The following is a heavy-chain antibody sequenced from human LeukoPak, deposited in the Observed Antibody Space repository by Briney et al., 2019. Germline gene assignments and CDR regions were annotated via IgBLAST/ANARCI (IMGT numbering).Heavy chain of an antibody. D-gene: IGHD3-9*01. CDR3: ASGYFVHTFDF. CDR2: INHSGST. Sequence: SETLSLTCAVYGGSFSGCYWSWIRQPPGKGLEWIGEINHSGSTNYNPSLKSRVTISIDTSKNQFSLKLTSVTAADTAIFYCASGYFVHTFDFWGQGTLVTVSS. V-gene: IGHV4-34*01. J-gene: IGHJ4*02. CDR1: GGSFSGCY.